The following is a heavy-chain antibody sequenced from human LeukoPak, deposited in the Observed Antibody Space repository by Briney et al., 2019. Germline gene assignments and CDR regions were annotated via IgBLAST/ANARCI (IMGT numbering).Heavy chain of an antibody. CDR1: GFTFDDYA. Sequence: GGSLRLSCAASGFTFDDYAMHWVQQAPGKGLEWVSGISWNSGSIGYADSVKGRFTISRDNAKNSLYLQMNSLRAEDTALYYCAKAHFGGSGWYYFDYWGQGTLVTVSS. CDR3: AKAHFGGSGWYYFDY. CDR2: ISWNSGSI. V-gene: IGHV3-9*01. D-gene: IGHD6-19*01. J-gene: IGHJ4*02.